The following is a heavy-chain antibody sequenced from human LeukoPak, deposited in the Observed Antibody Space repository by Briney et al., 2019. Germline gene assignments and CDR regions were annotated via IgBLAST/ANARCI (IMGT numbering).Heavy chain of an antibody. Sequence: AARRVAFRCKSRRSLCQSQGKGLQWVSAISGSGGSTYYADSVKGRFTISRDNSKNTLYLQMNSLRAEDTAVYYCAKVAVVVITPRPVDYWGQGTLVTVSS. V-gene: IGHV3-23*01. D-gene: IGHD3-22*01. CDR2: ISGSGGST. CDR3: AKVAVVVITPRPVDY. J-gene: IGHJ4*02. CDR1: RVAFRCKS.